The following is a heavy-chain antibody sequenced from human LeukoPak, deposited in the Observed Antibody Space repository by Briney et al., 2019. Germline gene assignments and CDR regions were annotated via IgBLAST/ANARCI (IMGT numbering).Heavy chain of an antibody. D-gene: IGHD2-21*02. Sequence: SETLSLTCAVYGGSFSGYYWSWIRQPPGKGREWIGEINHSGSTNYNPSLKSRVTISVDTSKNQFSLKLSSVIAADTAVYYCARGPVAVTYPDYWGQGTLVTVSS. CDR1: GGSFSGYY. V-gene: IGHV4-34*01. CDR3: ARGPVAVTYPDY. CDR2: INHSGST. J-gene: IGHJ4*02.